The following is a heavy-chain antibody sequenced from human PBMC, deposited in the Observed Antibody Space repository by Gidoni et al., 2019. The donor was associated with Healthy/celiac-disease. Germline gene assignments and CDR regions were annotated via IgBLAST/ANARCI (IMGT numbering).Heavy chain of an antibody. Sequence: EVQLVESGGGLVQPGGSLRLSCAASGFTFSSYWMSWVRQAPGKWLEWLDNIKQDGSEKYYGDSVKGRFTISRDNAKNSLYLQMNSLRAEDTAVYNCARESYDYVWERGGGDAFDIWGQGTMVTVSS. V-gene: IGHV3-7*01. CDR3: ARESYDYVWERGGGDAFDI. J-gene: IGHJ3*02. D-gene: IGHD3-16*01. CDR2: IKQDGSEK. CDR1: GFTFSSYW.